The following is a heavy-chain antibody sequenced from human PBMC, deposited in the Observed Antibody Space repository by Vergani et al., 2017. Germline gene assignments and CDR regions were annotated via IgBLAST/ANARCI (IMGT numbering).Heavy chain of an antibody. CDR2: ISSSSSYI. CDR3: AKDFEQWQYYFDY. J-gene: IGHJ4*02. Sequence: EVQLVESGGGLVKPGGSLRLSCAASGFTFSSYSMNWVRQAPGKGLEWVSSISSSSSYIYYADSVKGRFTISRDNAKNTLYLQMNSLRAEDTAVYYCAKDFEQWQYYFDYWGQGTLVTVSS. D-gene: IGHD6-19*01. CDR1: GFTFSSYS. V-gene: IGHV3-21*04.